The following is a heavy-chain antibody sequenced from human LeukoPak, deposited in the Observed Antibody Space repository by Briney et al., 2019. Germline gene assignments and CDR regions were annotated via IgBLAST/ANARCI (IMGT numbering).Heavy chain of an antibody. J-gene: IGHJ5*02. Sequence: ASVKVSCKASGYTFGTYGISWVRQAPGQGLEWMGWISTYNGDTNYAQNLQGRVTMTTDTSTSTAYMELRSLRCDGTAVYYCARETSSRDDPWGQGTLVIVSS. V-gene: IGHV1-18*01. CDR1: GYTFGTYG. CDR2: ISTYNGDT. CDR3: ARETSSRDDP. D-gene: IGHD2-2*01.